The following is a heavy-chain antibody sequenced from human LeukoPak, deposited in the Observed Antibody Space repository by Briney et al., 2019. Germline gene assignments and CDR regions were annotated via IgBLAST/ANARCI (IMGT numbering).Heavy chain of an antibody. Sequence: GGSLRLSCVASELTFSSYSMNWVRQAPGQGLEWVSSISSSSSYIYYADSVRGRFTISRDNAKNSVCLQMNSLRAEDTAVYYCARGQHPSDAFDIWGQGTMVTVSS. V-gene: IGHV3-21*01. CDR2: ISSSSSYI. J-gene: IGHJ3*02. CDR1: ELTFSSYS. D-gene: IGHD6-13*01. CDR3: ARGQHPSDAFDI.